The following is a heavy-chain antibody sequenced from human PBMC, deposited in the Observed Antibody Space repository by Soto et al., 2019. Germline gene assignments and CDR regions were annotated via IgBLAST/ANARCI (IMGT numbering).Heavy chain of an antibody. CDR2: IYYNGST. V-gene: IGHV4-31*03. Sequence: QVQLQESGPGLVKPSQTLSLTCTVSGGSISTGGYYWTWIRQHPGKGLEWIGYIYYNGSTYYNPSLKSRVTISVDTSKNQFALKLSSVPAADTAVYYCARGLSVNLFDNWGQGTLVTVSS. D-gene: IGHD4-17*01. CDR3: ARGLSVNLFDN. J-gene: IGHJ4*02. CDR1: GGSISTGGYY.